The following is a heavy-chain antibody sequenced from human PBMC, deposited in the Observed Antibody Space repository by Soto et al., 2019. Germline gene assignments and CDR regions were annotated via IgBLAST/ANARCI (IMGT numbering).Heavy chain of an antibody. Sequence: QVQLVESGGGLVKPGGSLRLSCAASGFTFSDYYMSWIRQAPGKGLEWVSYISSSSSYTNYADSVKGRFTISRDNAKNSLYLQMNSLRAEDTAVYYCAREGRCSGGSYYSLDAFDIWGQGTMVTVSS. CDR3: AREGRCSGGSYYSLDAFDI. CDR2: ISSSSSYT. J-gene: IGHJ3*02. V-gene: IGHV3-11*05. D-gene: IGHD2-15*01. CDR1: GFTFSDYY.